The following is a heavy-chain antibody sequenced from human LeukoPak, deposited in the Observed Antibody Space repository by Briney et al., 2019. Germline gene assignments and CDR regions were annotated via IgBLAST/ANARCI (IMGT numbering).Heavy chain of an antibody. D-gene: IGHD3-9*01. CDR3: ARERHNYDILTGYYDYGFQYFDY. CDR2: IYYSGST. CDR1: GGSISSYY. J-gene: IGHJ4*02. V-gene: IGHV4-59*01. Sequence: PSETLSLTCTVSGGSISSYYWSWIRQPPGKGLEWIGYIYYSGSTNYNPSLKSRVTISIDTSKNQFSLKLSSVTAADTAVYYCARERHNYDILTGYYDYGFQYFDYWGQGTLVTVSS.